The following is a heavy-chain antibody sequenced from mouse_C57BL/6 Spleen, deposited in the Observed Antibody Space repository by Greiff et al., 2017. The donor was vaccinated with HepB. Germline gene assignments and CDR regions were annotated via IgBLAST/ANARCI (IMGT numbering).Heavy chain of an antibody. CDR3: ARGGIYDPFAY. J-gene: IGHJ3*01. Sequence: QVQLQQPGAELVMPGASVKLSCKASGYTFTSYWMHWVKQRPGQGLEWIGEIDPSDSYTNYNQKFKGKSTLTVDKSSSTAYMQLSSLTSEDSAVYYCARGGIYDPFAYWGQGTLVTVSA. CDR1: GYTFTSYW. CDR2: IDPSDSYT. V-gene: IGHV1-69*01. D-gene: IGHD2-3*01.